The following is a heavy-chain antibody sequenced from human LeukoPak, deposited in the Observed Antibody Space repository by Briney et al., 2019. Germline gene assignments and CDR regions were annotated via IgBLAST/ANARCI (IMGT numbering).Heavy chain of an antibody. CDR3: ARLSYGSGNYFDY. J-gene: IGHJ4*02. V-gene: IGHV3-74*01. CDR1: GFTFSSYW. D-gene: IGHD3-10*01. CDR2: INSDGRST. Sequence: PGGSLRLSCAASGFTFSSYWMHWVRQAPGKGLVGVSRINSDGRSTNYADSVKGRFTISRDNAKNTLYLQMNSLRAEDTAMYYCARLSYGSGNYFDYWGQGTLVTVSS.